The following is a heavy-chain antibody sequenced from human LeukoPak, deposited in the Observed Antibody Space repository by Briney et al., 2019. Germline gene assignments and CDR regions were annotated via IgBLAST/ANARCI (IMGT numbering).Heavy chain of an antibody. CDR1: GGSISSGDYY. V-gene: IGHV4-30-4*02. CDR2: IYYSGST. D-gene: IGHD3-22*01. J-gene: IGHJ3*02. CDR3: ARDLYYDSSGYYYEPAFDI. Sequence: SETLSLTCTVSGGSISSGDYYWSWIRQPPGKGLEWIGYIYYSGSTYYNPSLKSRVTISVDTSKNQFSLKLSSVTAADTAVYYCARDLYYDSSGYYYEPAFDIWGQGTMVTVSS.